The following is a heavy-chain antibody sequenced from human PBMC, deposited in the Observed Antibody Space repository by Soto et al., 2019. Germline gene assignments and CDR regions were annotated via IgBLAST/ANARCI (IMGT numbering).Heavy chain of an antibody. CDR3: ARGQRSDHVFDY. Sequence: SETLSLTCAVYGGSFSGYYWDWIRQPPGKGLEWIGEINPDGATNYTPSLRGRVTISIDTSRNQFSLKVSSVTASDTAVYYCARGQRSDHVFDYWGQGALVTVSS. CDR2: INPDGAT. V-gene: IGHV4-34*01. CDR1: GGSFSGYY. J-gene: IGHJ4*02.